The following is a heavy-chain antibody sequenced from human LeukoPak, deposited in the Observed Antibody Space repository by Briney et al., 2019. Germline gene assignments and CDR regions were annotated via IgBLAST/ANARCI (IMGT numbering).Heavy chain of an antibody. CDR2: INHSGST. CDR3: ARGLPFYYDSSGYYY. J-gene: IGHJ4*02. V-gene: IGHV4-34*01. CDR1: GGSFSGYY. Sequence: PSETLSLTCAVYGGSFSGYYWSWIRQPPGKGLEWIGEINHSGSTNYNPSLKSRVTISVDTSKNQFSLKLSSVTAADTAVYYCARGLPFYYDSSGYYYWGQGTLVTVSS. D-gene: IGHD3-22*01.